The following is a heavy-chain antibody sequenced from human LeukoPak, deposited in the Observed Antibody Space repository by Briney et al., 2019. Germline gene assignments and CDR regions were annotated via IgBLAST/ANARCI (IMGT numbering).Heavy chain of an antibody. J-gene: IGHJ4*02. Sequence: GGSLRLSCAASGFTFNSYAFNWVRQAPGKGLEWVSYISSSGSTIYYADSVKGRFTISRDNAKNSLYLQMNSLRAEDTAVYYCARVNKKWLRGKIDYWGQGTLVTVSS. D-gene: IGHD5-12*01. V-gene: IGHV3-48*03. CDR1: GFTFNSYA. CDR2: ISSSGSTI. CDR3: ARVNKKWLRGKIDY.